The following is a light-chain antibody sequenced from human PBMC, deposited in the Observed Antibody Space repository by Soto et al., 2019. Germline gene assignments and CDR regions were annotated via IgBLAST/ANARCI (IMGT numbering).Light chain of an antibody. J-gene: IGLJ1*01. CDR2: DVS. Sequence: HCVLTRPAYGSGVAGEWITISCKGTSSDVGGYNSVSWYQQHTGKAPKLMIYDVSNRPSGVSNRFSGSKSANTASLTISGLLAEDEADYYCASYTSSSTLYVFGTGTKVTVL. CDR1: SSDVGGYNS. V-gene: IGLV2-14*03. CDR3: ASYTSSSTLYV.